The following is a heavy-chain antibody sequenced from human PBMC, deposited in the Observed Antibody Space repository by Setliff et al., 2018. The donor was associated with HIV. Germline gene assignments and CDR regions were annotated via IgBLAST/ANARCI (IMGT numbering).Heavy chain of an antibody. Sequence: GESLKISCAASGFSLTSYGMHWVRQTPDKGLEWVTFIRHDGINEDYRDSVKGRYSVSRDNSKHTAYLQMNSLKTEDTAVYYCTRYRNSWYDAFDIWGQGTMVTVSS. J-gene: IGHJ3*02. D-gene: IGHD6-13*01. V-gene: IGHV3-30*02. CDR1: GFSLTSYG. CDR2: IRHDGINE. CDR3: TRYRNSWYDAFDI.